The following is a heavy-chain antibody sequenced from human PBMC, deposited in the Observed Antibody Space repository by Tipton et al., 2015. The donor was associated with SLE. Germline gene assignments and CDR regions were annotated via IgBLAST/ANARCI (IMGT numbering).Heavy chain of an antibody. CDR1: GGSISSYY. J-gene: IGHJ4*02. CDR2: IYYSGGT. Sequence: TLSLTCTVSGGSISSYYWSWIRQPPGKGLEWIGYIYYSGGTNYNPSLKSRVTISVDTSKNQFSLELSSVTAADTAVYYCARWAGRTVNFGYWGQGPLVAVSA. V-gene: IGHV4-59*07. CDR3: ARWAGRTVNFGY. D-gene: IGHD4-11*01.